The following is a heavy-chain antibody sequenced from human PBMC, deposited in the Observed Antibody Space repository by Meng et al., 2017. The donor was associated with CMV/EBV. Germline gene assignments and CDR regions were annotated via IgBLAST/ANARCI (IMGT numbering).Heavy chain of an antibody. CDR1: GFTFSSYS. CDR2: ISSSGSTI. V-gene: IGHV3-48*04. CDR3: ATYRYYYYYGMDV. Sequence: GESLKISCAASGFTFSSYSMNWVRQAPGKGLEWVSYISSSGSTIYYADSVKGRFTISRDNAKNSLYLQMNSLRAEDTAVYYCATYRYYYYYGMDVWGQGTTVTVSS. D-gene: IGHD4-11*01. J-gene: IGHJ6*02.